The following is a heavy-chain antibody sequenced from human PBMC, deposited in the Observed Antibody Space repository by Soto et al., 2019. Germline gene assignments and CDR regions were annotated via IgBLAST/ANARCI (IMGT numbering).Heavy chain of an antibody. CDR2: IYYSGST. D-gene: IGHD6-13*01. CDR3: ARSFSSSEPDPFDY. V-gene: IGHV4-39*01. Sequence: PSETLSLTCTVSGGSISSSSYYWGWIRQPPGKGLEWIGSIYYSGSTYYNPSLKSRVTISVGTSKNQFSLKLSSVTAADTAVYYCARSFSSSEPDPFDYWGQGTLVTVSS. CDR1: GGSISSSSYY. J-gene: IGHJ4*02.